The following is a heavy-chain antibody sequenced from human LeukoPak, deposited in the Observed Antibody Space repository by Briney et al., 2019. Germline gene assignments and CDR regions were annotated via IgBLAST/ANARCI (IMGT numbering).Heavy chain of an antibody. V-gene: IGHV3-21*01. CDR1: DFTFSRYS. J-gene: IGHJ4*02. D-gene: IGHD6-19*01. Sequence: GGSLRLSCVASDFTFSRYSMVWVRQAPGKGLEWVSSISSSSSYIYYADSVKGRFTISRDNAKNSLYLQMNSLRAEDTAVYYCAREHDSSGCPDYWGQGTLVTVSS. CDR2: ISSSSSYI. CDR3: AREHDSSGCPDY.